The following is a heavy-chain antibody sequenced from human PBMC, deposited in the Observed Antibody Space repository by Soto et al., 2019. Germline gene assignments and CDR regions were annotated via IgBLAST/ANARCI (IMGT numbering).Heavy chain of an antibody. V-gene: IGHV4-34*01. CDR1: GGSFGTYH. J-gene: IGHJ5*02. CDR2: INQSGNT. CDR3: ASLMPSGWGKWLDP. Sequence: QVQLQQWGASLLKPSETLSLTCAVYGGSFGTYHWTWIRQPPGKGLEWIGEINQSGNTNYTAFLQGRVTISGDTSKKDFSLNPRSVSAADTAVYYRASLMPSGWGKWLDPWGQGTLATTSS. D-gene: IGHD3-10*01.